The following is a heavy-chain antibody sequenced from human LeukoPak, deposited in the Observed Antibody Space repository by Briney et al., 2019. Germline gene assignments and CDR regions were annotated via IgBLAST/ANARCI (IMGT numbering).Heavy chain of an antibody. D-gene: IGHD2-15*01. J-gene: IGHJ4*01. V-gene: IGHV3-21*01. CDR2: ISSSSNYI. CDR3: ARVYCSGGRCYLDS. Sequence: PGGSLRLSCAASGFTFSSYSMNWVRQAPGKGLEWVSSISSSSNYIYYADSVKGRFTISRDNAKNSLYLQMNSLRAEDTAVYYFARVYCSGGRCYLDSWGHGPLVTVSS. CDR1: GFTFSSYS.